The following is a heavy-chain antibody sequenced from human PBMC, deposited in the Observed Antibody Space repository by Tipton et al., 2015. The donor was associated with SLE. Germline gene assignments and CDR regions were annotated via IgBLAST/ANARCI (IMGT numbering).Heavy chain of an antibody. V-gene: IGHV3-23*01. Sequence: SLRLSCAASGFTSSNYAMSWVRQAPGKGLEWVSAISRDTATYYADSVKGRLTISRDDSKNTLYLQMNSLRAEDTAVYYCAKLSGTVPVDYWGRGTLVTVSS. CDR3: AKLSGTVPVDY. CDR1: GFTSSNYA. J-gene: IGHJ4*02. D-gene: IGHD1-14*01. CDR2: ISRDTAT.